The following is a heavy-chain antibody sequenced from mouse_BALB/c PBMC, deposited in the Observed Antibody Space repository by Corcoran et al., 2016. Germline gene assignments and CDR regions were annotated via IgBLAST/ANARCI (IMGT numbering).Heavy chain of an antibody. CDR2: INTYTGEP. J-gene: IGHJ3*01. CDR3: ARSNRYDGFAY. D-gene: IGHD2-14*01. Sequence: QIQLVQSGPELKKPGETVKISCKASGYTLTNYGMNWVKQAPGKGLKWMGWINTYTGEPTYADDFKGRFAFSLETSASTAYLQINNLKNEDTATYFCARSNRYDGFAYWGQGTLVTVSA. V-gene: IGHV9-3-1*01. CDR1: GYTLTNYG.